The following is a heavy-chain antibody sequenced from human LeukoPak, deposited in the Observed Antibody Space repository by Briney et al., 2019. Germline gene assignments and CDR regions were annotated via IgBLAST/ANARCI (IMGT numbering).Heavy chain of an antibody. D-gene: IGHD1-26*01. CDR2: VYSGGST. Sequence: GGSLRLSCAASGFTVSSNYMSWVRQAPGKGLEWVSVVYSGGSTYYADSVKGRFTISRDNSKNTLYLQMNSLRAEDTAVYYCARDSGSYFDYWGQGTLATVSS. V-gene: IGHV3-66*02. CDR3: ARDSGSYFDY. J-gene: IGHJ4*02. CDR1: GFTVSSNY.